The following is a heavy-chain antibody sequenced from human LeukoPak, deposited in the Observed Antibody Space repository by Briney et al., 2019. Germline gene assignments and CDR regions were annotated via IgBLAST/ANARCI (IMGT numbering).Heavy chain of an antibody. J-gene: IGHJ5*02. CDR2: ISGSGANT. CDR1: GFTFSSYS. CDR3: ARAHSSGWPHMFDP. D-gene: IGHD6-19*01. Sequence: GGSLRLSCVASGFTFSSYSMSWVRQAPGKGLEWVSLISGSGANTYYADSVKGRFTISRDNSKSTLYLQMNSLRAEDTAVYYCARAHSSGWPHMFDPWGQGTLVTVPS. V-gene: IGHV3-23*01.